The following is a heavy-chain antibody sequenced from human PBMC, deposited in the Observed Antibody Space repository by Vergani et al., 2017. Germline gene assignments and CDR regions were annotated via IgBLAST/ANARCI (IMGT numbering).Heavy chain of an antibody. CDR3: VRTEYCTGIACNTRFDS. CDR2: IDEYGNRA. V-gene: IGHV3-74*03. Sequence: EVQLVESGGGSVQSGGSLRLSCAASGFSFNTYWMHWVRQVPGKGLMWVARIDEYGNRATYGDFETGRFTISRDNAKNTVFLQMNNLIDNDAGVYYCVRTEYCTGIACNTRFDSWGQGALVTVSS. J-gene: IGHJ5*01. CDR1: GFSFNTYW. D-gene: IGHD2-8*02.